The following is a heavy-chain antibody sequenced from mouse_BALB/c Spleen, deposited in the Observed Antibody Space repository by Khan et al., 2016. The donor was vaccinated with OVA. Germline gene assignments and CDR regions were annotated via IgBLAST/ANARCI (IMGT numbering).Heavy chain of an antibody. CDR3: ARKSYRYDFTY. Sequence: QVQLKESGPGLVQPSQSLSITCTVSGFSLTTYGVHWVRQSPGKGLEWLGLIWSGGNTDYNAAFISRLSISKDNSKSQVFFKMNSLQADDTAIYYCARKSYRYDFTYWGQGTLVTVSA. CDR1: GFSLTTYG. CDR2: IWSGGNT. J-gene: IGHJ3*01. V-gene: IGHV2-4-1*01. D-gene: IGHD2-14*01.